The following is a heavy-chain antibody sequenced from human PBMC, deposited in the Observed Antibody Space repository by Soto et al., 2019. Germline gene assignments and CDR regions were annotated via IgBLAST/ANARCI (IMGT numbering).Heavy chain of an antibody. D-gene: IGHD3-22*01. CDR1: GGSISSGGYS. V-gene: IGHV4-30-2*01. CDR2: IYHSGST. J-gene: IGHJ6*02. Sequence: SETLSLTCAVSGGSISSGGYSWSWIRRPPGKGLEWIGYIYHSGSTYYNPSLKSRVTISVDRSKNQFSLKLSSVTAADTAVYYCARDFYYDSSGRPDGMDVWGQGTTVTVSS. CDR3: ARDFYYDSSGRPDGMDV.